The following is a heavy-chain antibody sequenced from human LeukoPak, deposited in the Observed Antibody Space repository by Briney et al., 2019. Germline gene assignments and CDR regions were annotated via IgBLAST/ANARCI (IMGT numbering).Heavy chain of an antibody. CDR2: ITTSDGNT. CDR3: AKDGGLWVSAHWGDT. Sequence: GGSLRLSCAASGFTFSSYTMSWVRQAPGKGLEWVSTITTSDGNTYYADSVKGRFTVSRDNSKNTLFLRMNSLRAEDTAVYYCAKDGGLWVSAHWGDTWGRGTLVTVSS. D-gene: IGHD7-27*01. CDR1: GFTFSSYT. J-gene: IGHJ5*02. V-gene: IGHV3-23*01.